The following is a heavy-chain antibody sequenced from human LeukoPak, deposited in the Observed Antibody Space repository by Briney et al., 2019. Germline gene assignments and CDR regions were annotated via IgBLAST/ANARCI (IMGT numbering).Heavy chain of an antibody. CDR2: IYYSGST. CDR3: ATGGPYVAFDI. D-gene: IGHD1-26*01. CDR1: GGSISSSSYY. Sequence: SETLSPTCTVSGGSISSSSYYWGWIRQPPGKGLEWIGSIYYSGSTYYNPSLKSRVTISVDTSKNQFSLKLSSVTAADTAVYYCATGGPYVAFDIWGQGTMVTVSS. V-gene: IGHV4-39*01. J-gene: IGHJ3*02.